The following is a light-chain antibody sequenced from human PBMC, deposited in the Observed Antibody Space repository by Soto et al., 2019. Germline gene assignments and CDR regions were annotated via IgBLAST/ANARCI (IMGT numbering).Light chain of an antibody. J-gene: IGLJ1*01. CDR2: DVS. CDR1: SSDVGGYNY. Sequence: QSALTQPASVSGSPGQSITISCTGTSSDVGGYNYVSWYQQHPGKAPKLMIYDVSNRPSGVSNRFSGSKSGNTASLTNSGLQAEDEADYYCSSYTSSSTLFGTGTKLTVL. V-gene: IGLV2-14*01. CDR3: SSYTSSSTL.